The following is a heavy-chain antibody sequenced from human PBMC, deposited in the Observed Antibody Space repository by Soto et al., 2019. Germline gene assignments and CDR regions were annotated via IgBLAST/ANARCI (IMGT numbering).Heavy chain of an antibody. CDR2: INHSGST. V-gene: IGHV4-39*01. J-gene: IGHJ4*02. Sequence: SETLSLTCRVSDGSMNSDSSYWGWIRQPPGQGLEWIGVINHSGSTYHNLSLKGRVTMSVDASRNQLSLKLTSMTAADTAVYYCARLGGYVSVGYYYLWDSWGQGTLVTVSS. CDR3: ARLGGYVSVGYYYLWDS. CDR1: DGSMNSDSSY. D-gene: IGHD3-22*01.